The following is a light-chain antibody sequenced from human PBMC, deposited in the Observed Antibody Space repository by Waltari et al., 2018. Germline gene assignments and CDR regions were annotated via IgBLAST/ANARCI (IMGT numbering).Light chain of an antibody. J-gene: IGKJ3*01. V-gene: IGKV3-15*01. CDR1: QSIASN. CDR3: QQYNNWPFLT. CDR2: GVS. Sequence: EIVLTQSPATLSVSPGEGATLSCRASQSIASNLAWYQQKPGQSPRLLIFGVSTRASDTAARFSGSGSGTDFTLSVSGLQSEDSAVYYCQQYNNWPFLTFGPGTKLEIK.